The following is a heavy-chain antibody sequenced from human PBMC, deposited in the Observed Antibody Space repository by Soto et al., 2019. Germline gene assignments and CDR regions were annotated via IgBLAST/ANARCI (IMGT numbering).Heavy chain of an antibody. CDR1: GFTFSSYW. V-gene: IGHV3-7*01. J-gene: IGHJ4*02. Sequence: GGSLRLSCAASGFTFSSYWMSWVRQAPWKGLEWVAYINQDGSQKDYVVSVKGRFTISRDNAKNSLYLQMNSLRAEDTAVYYCARDPTPADSDYWGQGTLLTVSS. CDR2: INQDGSQK. D-gene: IGHD6-13*01. CDR3: ARDPTPADSDY.